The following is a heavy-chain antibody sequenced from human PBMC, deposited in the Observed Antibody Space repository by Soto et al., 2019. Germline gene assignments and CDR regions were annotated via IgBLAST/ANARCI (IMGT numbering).Heavy chain of an antibody. J-gene: IGHJ4*02. V-gene: IGHV3-7*03. CDR3: GRRPYAVVYHALFDY. CDR2: KNPDGREK. CDR1: GSTVSHYW. D-gene: IGHD3-22*01. Sequence: GGSLRLSFTPSGSTVSHYWMTWVREAAGQGPQWVCNKNPDGREKPYVDSVRGRFNVARENAQPSLLLQMNTQRPKHTVGSYCGRRPYAVVYHALFDYCGQGSLVNLSS.